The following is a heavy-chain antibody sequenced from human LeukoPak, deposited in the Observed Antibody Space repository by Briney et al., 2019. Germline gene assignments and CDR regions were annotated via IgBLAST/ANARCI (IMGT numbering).Heavy chain of an antibody. CDR3: ARHYGP. CDR1: GDSFSSNSVT. Sequence: SQTLSLTCAISGDSFSSNSVTWNWIRQSPSRGLEWLGRTYYRSTWYNDYAVSVGGRITVNPDTSKNQFSLKLNSVTAADTAVYYCARHYGPWGQGTLVTVSS. D-gene: IGHD3-16*01. J-gene: IGHJ5*02. CDR2: TYYRSTWYN. V-gene: IGHV6-1*01.